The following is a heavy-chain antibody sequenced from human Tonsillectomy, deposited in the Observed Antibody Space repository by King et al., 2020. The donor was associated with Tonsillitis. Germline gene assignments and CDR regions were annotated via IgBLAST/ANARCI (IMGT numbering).Heavy chain of an antibody. CDR3: AREDTAMGLSFDY. J-gene: IGHJ4*02. V-gene: IGHV3-7*04. D-gene: IGHD5-18*01. CDR2: IKKDGVEK. CDR1: GLPFRSFW. Sequence: VQLVESGGGLVQPGGSLRLSCVASGLPFRSFWRSWVRQAPGKGLEGVATIKKDGVEKYYLDSVRGRFTISRDNAKNSRYLQMNSLRAEDTAVYYCAREDTAMGLSFDYWGQGTLVTVSS.